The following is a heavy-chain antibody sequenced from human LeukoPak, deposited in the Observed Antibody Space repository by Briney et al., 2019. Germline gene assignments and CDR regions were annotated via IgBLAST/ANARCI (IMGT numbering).Heavy chain of an antibody. CDR2: MNPNSGNT. Sequence: ASVKVSFTASGYSFTSSDINWVRQAAGQGLEWVGWMNPNSGNTGYAQKYQGRVTMTRNTSINTAYMELSSLRSEDTAVYYCAKEGAYYDFWSGYSPSHGIFDYWGQGTLVAVSS. CDR3: AKEGAYYDFWSGYSPSHGIFDY. CDR1: GYSFTSSD. V-gene: IGHV1-8*01. D-gene: IGHD3-3*01. J-gene: IGHJ4*02.